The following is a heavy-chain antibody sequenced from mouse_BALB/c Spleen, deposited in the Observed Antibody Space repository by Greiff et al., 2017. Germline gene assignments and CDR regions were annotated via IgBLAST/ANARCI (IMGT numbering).Heavy chain of an antibody. V-gene: IGHV5-12-1*01. CDR3: ARSYYEAMDY. Sequence: EVKVVESGGGLVKPGGSLKFSCSASGFAFSSYDMSWVRQTPKKRPEWVAYISSGGGSTYYPDTVKGRFTIARYNAKNTLYLQLSSLKSEDTAMYYCARSYYEAMDYWRQGTSVTVSS. CDR1: GFAFSSYD. J-gene: IGHJ4*01. CDR2: ISSGGGST. D-gene: IGHD2-10*01.